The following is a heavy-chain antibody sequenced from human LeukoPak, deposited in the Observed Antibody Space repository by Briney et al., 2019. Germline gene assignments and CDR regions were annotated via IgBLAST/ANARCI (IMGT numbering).Heavy chain of an antibody. V-gene: IGHV3-30*02. J-gene: IGHJ4*02. CDR3: AGGRYYFDY. Sequence: HSGGSLRLSCAASGFTFSNYGIHWVRQAPGKGLEWVAFIRGDGSNKYYADSVKGRFTISRDNSKNTLYLQMNSLRAEDTAVYYCAGGRYYFDYWGQGTLVTVSS. CDR1: GFTFSNYG. CDR2: IRGDGSNK. D-gene: IGHD3-10*01.